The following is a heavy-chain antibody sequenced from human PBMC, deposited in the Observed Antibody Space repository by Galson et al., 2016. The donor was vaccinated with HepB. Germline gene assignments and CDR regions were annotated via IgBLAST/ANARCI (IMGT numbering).Heavy chain of an antibody. V-gene: IGHV3-33*01. J-gene: IGHJ5*02. Sequence: SLRLSCAASGFTFSRYGMHWVRQAPGKGLEWAAVILYDGSKKYYADSVKGRFTISRDNSKNTLYLQMNSLRAEDTAVYYCARDSFTIFGVTPNWFDPWGQGTLVTVSS. D-gene: IGHD3-3*01. CDR2: ILYDGSKK. CDR3: ARDSFTIFGVTPNWFDP. CDR1: GFTFSRYG.